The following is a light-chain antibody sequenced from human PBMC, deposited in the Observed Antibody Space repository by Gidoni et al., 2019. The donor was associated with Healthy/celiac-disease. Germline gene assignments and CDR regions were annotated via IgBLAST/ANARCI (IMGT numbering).Light chain of an antibody. V-gene: IGKV3-11*01. CDR1: QLVSSY. Sequence: EIVLTQSPATLSLSPGESATLSCRASQLVSSYLAWYQQKPGQAPRLLIYDASNRATGIPARFSGSWSGTDFTLTISSLAHEDFAVYYCQQRSNWPRTFGQGTQVEIK. J-gene: IGKJ1*01. CDR3: QQRSNWPRT. CDR2: DAS.